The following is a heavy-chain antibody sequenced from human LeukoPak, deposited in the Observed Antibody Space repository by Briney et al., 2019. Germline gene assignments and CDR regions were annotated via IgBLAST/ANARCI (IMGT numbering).Heavy chain of an antibody. V-gene: IGHV4-61*02. Sequence: KSSQTLSHTCTVSGGSISSGSYYWSWIRQPAGKGPEWIGRISTSGSTNYNPSLKSRVTISVDTSKNQFSLKLSSVTAADTAVYYCSRDDPYYYYMDVWGKGTTVTVSS. J-gene: IGHJ6*03. CDR2: ISTSGST. CDR1: GGSISSGSYY. CDR3: SRDDPYYYYMDV.